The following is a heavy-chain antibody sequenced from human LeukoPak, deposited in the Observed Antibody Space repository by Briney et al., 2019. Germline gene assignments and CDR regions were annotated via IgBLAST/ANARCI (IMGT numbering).Heavy chain of an antibody. D-gene: IGHD6-19*01. V-gene: IGHV4-59*01. Sequence: SETLSLTCTVSGGSISSYYWSWIRQPPGTGLEWFGDIYYSVSTNDNPSHKSRVTISVDTSKNKFSLKLSSVTAADTAVYYCAKSVAGFTTSFDYWGQGKRIIVSS. CDR3: AKSVAGFTTSFDY. CDR2: IYYSVST. J-gene: IGHJ4*02. CDR1: GGSISSYY.